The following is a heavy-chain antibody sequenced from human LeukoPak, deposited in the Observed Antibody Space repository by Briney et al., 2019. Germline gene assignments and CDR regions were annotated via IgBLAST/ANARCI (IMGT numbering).Heavy chain of an antibody. J-gene: IGHJ4*02. Sequence: PGGSLRLSCAASGVTFNSYAMHWVRQAPGKGLEWGAVISYDGSNKYYADSVKGRFTISRDNLKNTLYLQMNSLRAEDTAVYYCARDQLAFDYWGQGTLVTVSS. CDR1: GVTFNSYA. D-gene: IGHD2-2*01. CDR2: ISYDGSNK. CDR3: ARDQLAFDY. V-gene: IGHV3-30*04.